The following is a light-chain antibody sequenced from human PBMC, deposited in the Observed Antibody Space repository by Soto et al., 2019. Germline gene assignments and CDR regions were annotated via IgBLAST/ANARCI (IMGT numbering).Light chain of an antibody. CDR3: VLYMGSGIRV. J-gene: IGLJ3*02. CDR2: STN. V-gene: IGLV8-61*01. Sequence: QTVVTQEPSFSVSPGGTVTLTCGLSSGSVSTSYYPSWYQQTLGQAPRTLIDSTNTRSSGVPDRFSGSILGNKAALTITGAQADDESDYYCVLYMGSGIRVFGGGTKLTVL. CDR1: SGSVSTSYY.